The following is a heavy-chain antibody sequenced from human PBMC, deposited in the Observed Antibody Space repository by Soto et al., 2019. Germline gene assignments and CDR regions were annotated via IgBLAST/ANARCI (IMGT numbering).Heavy chain of an antibody. CDR3: ATSPVAGTF. V-gene: IGHV3-66*01. Sequence: EVQLVESGGGLVQSGGSLRLSCAASGFTVSNNYMSWVRQAPGKGLEWVAGIYSGGDIHYADYVRGRLTISRDSSKNRLYLQMNRLRAEDTAVYYCATSPVAGTFGGQGTLVTVSS. CDR2: IYSGGDI. CDR1: GFTVSNNY. D-gene: IGHD6-19*01. J-gene: IGHJ4*02.